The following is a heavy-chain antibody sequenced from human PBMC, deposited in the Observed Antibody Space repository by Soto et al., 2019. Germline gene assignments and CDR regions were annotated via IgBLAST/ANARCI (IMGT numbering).Heavy chain of an antibody. J-gene: IGHJ5*02. D-gene: IGHD2-15*01. V-gene: IGHV5-51*01. Sequence: GESLKISCMDSGYKVSTWHNFTSYWIAWVRQMPGEGLEWMGIIYPGDSDIRYSPSFQGQVTISADKSIDTAHLYWSSLKASDTAMYYCARFGGSRLAHNWFDLWGQGSLVTVSS. CDR3: ARFGGSRLAHNWFDL. CDR1: GYKVSTWHNFTSYW. CDR2: IYPGDSDI.